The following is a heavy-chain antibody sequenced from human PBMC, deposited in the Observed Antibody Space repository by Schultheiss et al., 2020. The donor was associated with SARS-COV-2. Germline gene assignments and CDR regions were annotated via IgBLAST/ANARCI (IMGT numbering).Heavy chain of an antibody. Sequence: SETLSLTCAVYGGSFSGYYWSWIRQPAGKGLEWIGRIYTSGSTNYNPSLKSRVTMSVDTSKNQFSLKLSSVTAADTAVYYCARRQIVVVPAAMLDYYYYMDVWGKGTTVTVSS. J-gene: IGHJ6*03. CDR3: ARRQIVVVPAAMLDYYYYMDV. CDR2: IYTSGST. D-gene: IGHD2-2*01. V-gene: IGHV4-59*10. CDR1: GGSFSGYY.